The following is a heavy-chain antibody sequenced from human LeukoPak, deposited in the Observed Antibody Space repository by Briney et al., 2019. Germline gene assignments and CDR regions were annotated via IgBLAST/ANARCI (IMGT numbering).Heavy chain of an antibody. D-gene: IGHD3-10*01. CDR2: TNAGNGNT. V-gene: IGHV1-3*01. CDR3: ARNVGSGSYSLGYFDY. Sequence: ASVKVSCKASGYTFTSYAMHWVRQAPGQRLEWMGWTNAGNGNTKYSQKFQGRVSITRDTSASTAYMELSSLRSEDTAVYYCARNVGSGSYSLGYFDYWGQGTLVTVSS. J-gene: IGHJ4*02. CDR1: GYTFTSYA.